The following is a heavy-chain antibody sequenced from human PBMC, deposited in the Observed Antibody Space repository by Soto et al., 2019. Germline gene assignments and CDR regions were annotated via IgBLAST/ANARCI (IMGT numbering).Heavy chain of an antibody. D-gene: IGHD3-3*01. CDR1: GFTFSSYG. V-gene: IGHV3-33*01. J-gene: IGHJ4*02. CDR2: IWYDGSNE. Sequence: QVQLVESGGGVVQPGRSLRLSCAASGFTFSSYGMHWVRQAPGKGLEWVAVIWYDGSNEYYADSVKGRFTISRDNSKNTLYLQMNSLRAEDTAVYYCARASQDEEWLLYWGLDYWGQGTLVTVSS. CDR3: ARASQDEEWLLYWGLDY.